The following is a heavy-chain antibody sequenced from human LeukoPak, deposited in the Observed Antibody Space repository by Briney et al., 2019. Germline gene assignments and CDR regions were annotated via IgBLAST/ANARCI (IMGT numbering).Heavy chain of an antibody. V-gene: IGHV3-21*01. J-gene: IGHJ4*02. CDR1: GFTFSSYS. Sequence: GGSLRLSCAASGFTFSSYSMNWVRQAPGKGLEWVSSISSSSSYIYYADSVKGRFTISRDNAKNSLYLQMNSLRAEDTAVYYCASTPGDDILTGYFNYWGQGTLVTVSS. CDR2: ISSSSSYI. D-gene: IGHD3-9*01. CDR3: ASTPGDDILTGYFNY.